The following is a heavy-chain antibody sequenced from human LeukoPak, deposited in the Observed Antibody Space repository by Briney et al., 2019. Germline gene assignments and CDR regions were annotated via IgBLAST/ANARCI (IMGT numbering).Heavy chain of an antibody. J-gene: IGHJ3*02. Sequence: GASVTVSCKASGYTFTSYGISWVRQAPGQGLEWMGWISAYNGNTNYAQKLQGRVTMTTDTSTSTAYMELRSLRSDDRAVYYCARSVCSSTSCYDAFDIWGQGTMVTVSS. CDR3: ARSVCSSTSCYDAFDI. CDR1: GYTFTSYG. D-gene: IGHD2-2*01. CDR2: ISAYNGNT. V-gene: IGHV1-18*01.